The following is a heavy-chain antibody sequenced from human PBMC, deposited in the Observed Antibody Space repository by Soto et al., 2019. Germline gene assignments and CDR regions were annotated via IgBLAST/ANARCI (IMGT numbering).Heavy chain of an antibody. Sequence: SVKVSCKASGGTFSSYAISWVRQAPGQGLEWMGGIIPIFGTANYAQKFQGRVTITADKSTSTAYMELSSLRSEDTAVYYCATDKYYYDSSGYYYVLGYWGQGTLVTVS. V-gene: IGHV1-69*06. D-gene: IGHD3-22*01. J-gene: IGHJ4*02. CDR3: ATDKYYYDSSGYYYVLGY. CDR1: GGTFSSYA. CDR2: IIPIFGTA.